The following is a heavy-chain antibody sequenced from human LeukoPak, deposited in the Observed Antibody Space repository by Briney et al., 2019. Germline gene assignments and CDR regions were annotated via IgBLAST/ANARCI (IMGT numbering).Heavy chain of an antibody. Sequence: GGSLRLSCAAFGFTFSNYALIWVRQAPERGLQWVSAITGSGAGTYYEDSVKGRFTISRDNSKNTLYLQMNSLRAEDTAVYYCAKIVPYYDFWSGYGGGPLDYWGQGTLVTVSS. CDR1: GFTFSNYA. D-gene: IGHD3-3*01. V-gene: IGHV3-23*01. CDR3: AKIVPYYDFWSGYGGGPLDY. CDR2: ITGSGAGT. J-gene: IGHJ4*02.